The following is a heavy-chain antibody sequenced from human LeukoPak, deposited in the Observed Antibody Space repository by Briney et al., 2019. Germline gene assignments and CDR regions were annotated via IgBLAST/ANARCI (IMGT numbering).Heavy chain of an antibody. CDR1: GSTFSSYA. V-gene: IGHV3-23*01. Sequence: GGSLRLSCVASGSTFSSYAMSGVRQAPGKGLEWVSVTSGSGGITYYVDSVRGRFTISSANSKTPLYGNMNSLRGEATVVYYCAKDFRSSGNAFDIWGQGTMVTVSS. CDR3: AKDFRSSGNAFDI. J-gene: IGHJ3*02. CDR2: TSGSGGIT. D-gene: IGHD3-22*01.